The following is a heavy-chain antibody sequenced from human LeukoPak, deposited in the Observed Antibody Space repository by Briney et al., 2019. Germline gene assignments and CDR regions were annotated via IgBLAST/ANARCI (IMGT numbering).Heavy chain of an antibody. D-gene: IGHD4-17*01. CDR2: ISWNSGSI. V-gene: IGHV3-9*01. J-gene: IGHJ4*02. CDR3: AKDMGYGDYGSLGY. CDR1: GFTFDDYA. Sequence: SLRLSCAASGFTFDDYAMHWVRQAPGKGLEWVSGISWNSGSIGYADSVKGRFTISRDNAKNSLYLQMNSLRAEDTALHYCAKDMGYGDYGSLGYWGQGTLVTVSS.